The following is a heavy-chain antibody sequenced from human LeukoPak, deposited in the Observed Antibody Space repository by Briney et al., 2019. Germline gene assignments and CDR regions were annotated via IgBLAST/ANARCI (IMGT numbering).Heavy chain of an antibody. V-gene: IGHV3-64D*06. CDR1: GFTFSSYA. D-gene: IGHD2-2*01. CDR2: ITTNGGST. J-gene: IGHJ4*02. CDR3: VNGRCSSTSCYGGDY. Sequence: GGSLRLSCSASGFTFSSYAMHWVRQAPGKGLEYVPAITTNGGSTSYADSVKGRFTISRDNSKNTLYLQMSSLRAEDTAVYYCVNGRCSSTSCYGGDYWGQGTLVTVSS.